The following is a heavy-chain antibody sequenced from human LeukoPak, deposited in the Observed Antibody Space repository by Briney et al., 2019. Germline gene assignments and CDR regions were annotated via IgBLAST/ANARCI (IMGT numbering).Heavy chain of an antibody. J-gene: IGHJ5*02. CDR2: INTNTGNP. CDR3: ARDDSSSCLDP. V-gene: IGHV7-4-1*02. CDR1: GYPFTNFG. Sequence: ASVKVSCKASGYPFTNFGINWVRQAPGQGLEWMGWINTNTGNPTYAQGFTGRFVFSLDTSVSTAYLQISSLKAEDTAVYYCARDDSSSCLDPWGQGTLVTVSS. D-gene: IGHD6-13*01.